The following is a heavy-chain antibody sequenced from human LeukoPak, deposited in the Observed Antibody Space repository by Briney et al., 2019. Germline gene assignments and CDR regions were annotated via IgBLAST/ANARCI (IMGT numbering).Heavy chain of an antibody. Sequence: PGGSLRLSCAASGFTFSSYWMSWVRQAPGKGLEWVANIKKDGSEKYYVDSVKGRFTISRDNAKNSLYLQMNSLRAEDTAVYYCARRYCSGGSCYFGRYYFDYWGQGTLVTVSS. CDR1: GFTFSSYW. CDR2: IKKDGSEK. CDR3: ARRYCSGGSCYFGRYYFDY. V-gene: IGHV3-7*01. D-gene: IGHD2-15*01. J-gene: IGHJ4*02.